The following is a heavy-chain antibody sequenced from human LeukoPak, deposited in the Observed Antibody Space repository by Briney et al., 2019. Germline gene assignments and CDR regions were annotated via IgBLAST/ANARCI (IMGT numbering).Heavy chain of an antibody. CDR3: ARADRQRSGSYSYYYYSYMDV. D-gene: IGHD1-26*01. CDR1: GPIVSTNY. Sequence: PGGSLRLSCAVSGPIVSTNYMSWVRQAPGKGLEWISILYVNENRYYADSVKGRFIISRDNSKNTLYLQMNSLRAEDTAMYYCARADRQRSGSYSYYYYSYMDVWGKGTTVTVSS. V-gene: IGHV3-53*01. J-gene: IGHJ6*03. CDR2: LYVNENR.